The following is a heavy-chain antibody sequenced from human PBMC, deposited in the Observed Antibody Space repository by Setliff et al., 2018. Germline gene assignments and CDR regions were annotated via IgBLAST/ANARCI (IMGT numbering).Heavy chain of an antibody. CDR1: YYSISSGYY. J-gene: IGHJ3*02. D-gene: IGHD1-26*01. Sequence: SETLSLTCAVSYYSISSGYYWGWIRQPPGKGLEWIGSMYHSGSTYYSPSLESRVTISVDMSKNHLSLKLSSVTAADTAVYYCARPLHIMGTSTAYAFDIWGQGTMVT. CDR2: MYHSGST. CDR3: ARPLHIMGTSTAYAFDI. V-gene: IGHV4-38-2*01.